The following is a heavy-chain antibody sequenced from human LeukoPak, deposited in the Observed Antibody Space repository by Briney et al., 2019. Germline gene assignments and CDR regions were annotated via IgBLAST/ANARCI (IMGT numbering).Heavy chain of an antibody. J-gene: IGHJ4*02. D-gene: IGHD5-24*01. CDR3: ARASRDGYNQNFDH. CDR2: INPGGSET. CDR1: GYDFSTYW. Sequence: GESLKISCKGLGYDFSTYWNAWVRQRPGKGLEWMGIINPGGSETRYDPSFQGQVTISADRSTSTAYLQWSSLRASDTAMYYCARASRDGYNQNFDHWGQGTLVTVSP. V-gene: IGHV5-51*01.